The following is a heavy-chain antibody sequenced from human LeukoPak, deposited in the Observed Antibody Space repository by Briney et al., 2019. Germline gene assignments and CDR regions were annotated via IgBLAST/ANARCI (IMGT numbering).Heavy chain of an antibody. D-gene: IGHD1-26*01. CDR1: GASISSSY. V-gene: IGHV4-59*01. CDR2: IYHSVT. J-gene: IGHJ4*02. Sequence: PSETLSLTCTVSGASISSSYWSWIRQPPGEGLQWIGYIYHSVTNYKPSLKSRVSISLDTSKNQLSLRLSSVTAADTALHFCARMGSPNSFDYWGQGTLVTVSS. CDR3: ARMGSPNSFDY.